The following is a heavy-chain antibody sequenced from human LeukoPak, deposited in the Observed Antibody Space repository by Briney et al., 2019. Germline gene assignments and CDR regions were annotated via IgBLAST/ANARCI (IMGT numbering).Heavy chain of an antibody. Sequence: GGSLRLSCAASGFTFDDYAMHWVRQAPGKGLEWVSDISWSGGSIGYADSVKGRCTISRDNAKNSLYLQMNSLRAEDTALHYCAKATNSGSYYGLDYWGQGTLVTVSS. CDR2: ISWSGGSI. J-gene: IGHJ4*02. D-gene: IGHD1-26*01. CDR3: AKATNSGSYYGLDY. V-gene: IGHV3-9*01. CDR1: GFTFDDYA.